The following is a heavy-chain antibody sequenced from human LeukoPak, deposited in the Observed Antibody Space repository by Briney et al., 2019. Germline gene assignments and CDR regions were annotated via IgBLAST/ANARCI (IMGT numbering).Heavy chain of an antibody. J-gene: IGHJ5*02. CDR1: DGSISGFY. CDR3: ARDTGGWFDP. D-gene: IGHD3-10*01. CDR2: VYSSGST. V-gene: IGHV4-4*08. Sequence: SETLSLTCTVSDGSISGFYWTWIRQSPGRGLEWIGYVYSSGSTNYNPSLKSRVTISLDTSKNQFSLKLYSVTAADTAVYYCARDTGGWFDPWGQGALVTVSS.